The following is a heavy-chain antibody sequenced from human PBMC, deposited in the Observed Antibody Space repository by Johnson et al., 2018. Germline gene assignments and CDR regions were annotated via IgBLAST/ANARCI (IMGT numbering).Heavy chain of an antibody. D-gene: IGHD6-13*01. V-gene: IGHV3-9*01. CDR3: AGVGSHPGYASSWDDGSYYSYYGMDV. CDR1: GFTFDDYA. Sequence: VQLVESGGGLVQPGRSLRLSCAASGFTFDDYAMHWVRQAPGKGLEWVSGISWNSGSIGYADSVKGRFTISRDNAKNSLYLQMNSLRAEATAVYYLAGVGSHPGYASSWDDGSYYSYYGMDVGGQGTTVTVSS. CDR2: ISWNSGSI. J-gene: IGHJ6*02.